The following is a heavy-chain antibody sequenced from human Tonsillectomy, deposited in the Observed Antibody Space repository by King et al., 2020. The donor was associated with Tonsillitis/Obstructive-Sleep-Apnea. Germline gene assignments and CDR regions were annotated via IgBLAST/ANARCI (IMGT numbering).Heavy chain of an antibody. J-gene: IGHJ6*03. D-gene: IGHD6-13*01. CDR2: IKDSGST. Sequence: VQLQQWGAGLLKPSETLSLTCAVYGGSFSDYYWSWIRQPPGKGLEWIGEIKDSGSTNYNPSLKSRVTISTDTSKNQFSLKLTSVTAADTAVYYCASGEVAATISPYYFYMDVWGKGTTVTVSS. CDR3: ASGEVAATISPYYFYMDV. CDR1: GGSFSDYY. V-gene: IGHV4-34*01.